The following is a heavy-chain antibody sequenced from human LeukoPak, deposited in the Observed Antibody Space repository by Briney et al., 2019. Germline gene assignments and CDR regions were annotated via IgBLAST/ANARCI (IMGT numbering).Heavy chain of an antibody. J-gene: IGHJ4*02. V-gene: IGHV4-61*01. D-gene: IGHD1-26*01. CDR1: GGSVSSGSYF. Sequence: SETLSLTCTVSGGSVSSGSYFWSWIRQPPGKGLEWIGYIYYSGSTNYNPSLKSRVTISKDTSKNQFSLKLSSVTAADTAVYYCARGGRGATTPKALLDYWGQGTLVTVSS. CDR3: ARGGRGATTPKALLDY. CDR2: IYYSGST.